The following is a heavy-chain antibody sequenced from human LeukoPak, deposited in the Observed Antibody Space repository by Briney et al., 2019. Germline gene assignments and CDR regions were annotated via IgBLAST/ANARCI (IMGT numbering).Heavy chain of an antibody. CDR2: IKQDGSEK. Sequence: PGGSLRLSCAASGFTFSSYWMSWVRQAPGKGLEWVANIKQDGSEKYYVDSVKGRFTISRDNAKNSLYLQMNSLRAEDTAVYYCASGPRSSRASRWSGPDAFDIWGQGTMVTVSS. V-gene: IGHV3-7*01. CDR3: ASGPRSSRASRWSGPDAFDI. J-gene: IGHJ3*02. D-gene: IGHD3-3*01. CDR1: GFTFSSYW.